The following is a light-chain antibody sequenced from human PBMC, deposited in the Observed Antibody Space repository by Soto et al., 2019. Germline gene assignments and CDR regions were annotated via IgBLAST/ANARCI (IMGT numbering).Light chain of an antibody. CDR1: SSDVGGYNY. J-gene: IGLJ2*01. Sequence: QSALTQPASVSGSPGQSITISCTGTSSDVGGYNYVSWYQQHPGKPPKLMIYDVRNRRSGVSNRVSGSKSGNTASLTISGLQDEDEADYYCSSYTGSILFGGGTKLTVL. CDR2: DVR. V-gene: IGLV2-14*01. CDR3: SSYTGSIL.